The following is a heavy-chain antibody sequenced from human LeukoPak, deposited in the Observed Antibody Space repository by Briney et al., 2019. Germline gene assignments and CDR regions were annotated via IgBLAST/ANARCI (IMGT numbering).Heavy chain of an antibody. CDR2: IYYSGST. D-gene: IGHD2-15*01. J-gene: IGHJ6*03. V-gene: IGHV4-30-4*08. CDR3: ARHRAATAYYYYMDV. CDR1: GGSISSGDYY. Sequence: NPSQTLSLTCTVSGGSISSGDYYWSWIRQPPGKGLEWIGYIYYSGSTFYNPSLKSRVTISVDTSKNQFSLKLSSVTAADTAVYYCARHRAATAYYYYMDVWGKGTTVTVSS.